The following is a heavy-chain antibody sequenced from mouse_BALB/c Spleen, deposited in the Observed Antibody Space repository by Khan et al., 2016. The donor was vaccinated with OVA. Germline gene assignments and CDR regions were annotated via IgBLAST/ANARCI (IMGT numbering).Heavy chain of an antibody. Sequence: EVQLQQSGPELVKPGASVKISCKASGYSFTGYFMNWVMQSHGKSLEWIGRIHPHFGEAFYNPMFQDKATLTVDESSSTAHMELRSLASEDSAVYYCARVYDSDFDYWGQGTALTVSS. CDR3: ARVYDSDFDY. V-gene: IGHV1-20*02. J-gene: IGHJ2*01. D-gene: IGHD2-12*01. CDR1: GYSFTGYF. CDR2: IHPHFGEA.